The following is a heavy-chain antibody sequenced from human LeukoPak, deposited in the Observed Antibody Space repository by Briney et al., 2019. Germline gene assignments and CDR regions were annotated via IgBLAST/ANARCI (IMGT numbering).Heavy chain of an antibody. J-gene: IGHJ4*02. D-gene: IGHD1-26*01. CDR3: AKDLSIVGATSNFDY. V-gene: IGHV3-7*01. CDR1: GFTFSSYW. Sequence: GGSLRLSCAASGFTFSSYWMSWVRQAPGKGLEWVANIKQDGSEKYYVDSMKGRFTISRDNAKNSLYLQMNSLRAEDTAVYYCAKDLSIVGATSNFDYWGQGTLVTVSS. CDR2: IKQDGSEK.